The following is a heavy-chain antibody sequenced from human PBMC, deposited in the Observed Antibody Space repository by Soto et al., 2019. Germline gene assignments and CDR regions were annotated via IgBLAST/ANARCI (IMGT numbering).Heavy chain of an antibody. V-gene: IGHV4-59*12. CDR2: IYYRGST. D-gene: IGHD6-19*01. CDR3: TTDFSRGWFFDH. J-gene: IGHJ4*01. CDR1: GVSISSYY. Sequence: SETRSLACTVSGVSISSYYWIWFRQPPGKGLEWIGYIYYRGSTNYNPSLKRRGTISVDTAKNTFSMKLSSVTDADTDVYYCTTDFSRGWFFDHWGQGTLVTVSS.